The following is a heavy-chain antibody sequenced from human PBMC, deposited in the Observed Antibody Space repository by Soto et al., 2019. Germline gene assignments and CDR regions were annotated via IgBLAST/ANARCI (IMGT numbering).Heavy chain of an antibody. V-gene: IGHV4-30-4*01. CDR2: VYYSGTT. D-gene: IGHD3-22*01. J-gene: IGHJ2*01. Sequence: KPSETLSLTCTVSGACINNNDYYWSWIRQTPGKGLEWIGYVYYSGTTDYIPSLKSRLSMSIDKSQNQFTLKLNSVTAADTATYYCARMSYFYDKWHFDLRGRGTLVTVSS. CDR1: GACINNNDYY. CDR3: ARMSYFYDKWHFDL.